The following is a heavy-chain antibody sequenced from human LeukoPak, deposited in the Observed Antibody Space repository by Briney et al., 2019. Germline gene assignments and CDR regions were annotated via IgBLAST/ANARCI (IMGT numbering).Heavy chain of an antibody. D-gene: IGHD6-6*01. CDR1: GFTFGEYA. V-gene: IGHV3-9*01. CDR2: ISWNSGTI. J-gene: IGHJ4*02. Sequence: GRSLRLSCAASGFTFGEYAMHWVRQAPGKGLEWVSGISWNSGTIGYADSVKGRFTISRDNSKNTLYLQMNSLRAEDTAVYYCARAPSQYSSSTAVDYWGQGTLVTVSS. CDR3: ARAPSQYSSSTAVDY.